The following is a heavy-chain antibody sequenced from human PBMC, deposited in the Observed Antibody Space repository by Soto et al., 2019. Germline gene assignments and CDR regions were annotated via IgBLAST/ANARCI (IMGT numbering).Heavy chain of an antibody. Sequence: PGGSLRLSCAASGFTFSSSGMHWVRQAPGKGLEWMSFISSDGSTKYYADSVKGRFTISRDNSKNTLYLQMNSLRAEDTAVYYCANLAVAGNTVDYWGQGTLVTVSS. CDR1: GFTFSSSG. J-gene: IGHJ4*02. CDR2: ISSDGSTK. D-gene: IGHD6-19*01. V-gene: IGHV3-30*18. CDR3: ANLAVAGNTVDY.